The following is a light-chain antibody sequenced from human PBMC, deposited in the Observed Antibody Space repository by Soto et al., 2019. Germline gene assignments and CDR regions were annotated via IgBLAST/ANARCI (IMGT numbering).Light chain of an antibody. Sequence: DIQLTQSPSSLSASLGDRVTITCRASQGISSNLAWYQQKPGQAPKLLIYVVSTLQSGVPSRFSGSGSGTEFTLTISSLQPEDFAVYYCQQLNSYPSTFGQGTRLEIK. CDR3: QQLNSYPST. CDR2: VVS. J-gene: IGKJ5*01. CDR1: QGISSN. V-gene: IGKV1-9*01.